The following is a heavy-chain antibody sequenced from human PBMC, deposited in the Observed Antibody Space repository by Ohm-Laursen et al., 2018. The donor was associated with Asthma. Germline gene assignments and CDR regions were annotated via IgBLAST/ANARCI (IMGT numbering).Heavy chain of an antibody. V-gene: IGHV3-23*01. J-gene: IGHJ4*02. D-gene: IGHD6-19*01. CDR1: GFTFSSYA. CDR2: ISGSGGST. Sequence: SLRLSCAASGFTFSSYAMSWVRQAPGKGLEWVSAISGSGGSTYYADSVKGRFTISRDNSKNTLYLQMNSLRAEDTAVYYCARATGIAVAGTDFDYWGQGTLVTVSS. CDR3: ARATGIAVAGTDFDY.